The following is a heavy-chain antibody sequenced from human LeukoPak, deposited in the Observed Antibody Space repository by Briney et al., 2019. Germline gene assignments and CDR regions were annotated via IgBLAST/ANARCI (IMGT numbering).Heavy chain of an antibody. J-gene: IGHJ4*02. D-gene: IGHD3-10*01. CDR1: GGSISSYY. CDR3: ARGGLWFGELLGGSFDY. V-gene: IGHV4-59*01. Sequence: PSETLSLTCTVSGGSISSYYWSWIRQPPGKGLERIGYIYYSGSTNYNPSLKSRVTISVDTSKNQFSLKLSSVTAADTAVYYCARGGLWFGELLGGSFDYWGQGTLVTVSP. CDR2: IYYSGST.